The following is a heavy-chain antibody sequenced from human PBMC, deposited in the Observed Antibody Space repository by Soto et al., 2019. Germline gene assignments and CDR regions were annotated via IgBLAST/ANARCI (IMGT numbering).Heavy chain of an antibody. CDR3: ARGSSGWYELDS. J-gene: IGHJ4*02. Sequence: EVQLVQSGGGLVQPGGSLRLSSSVSGFTLTSYDMHWFRQVSGRGLEWVSSIGIAGATTYPGSVLGRFTIFRDSAENSLFLQMNSLIAEDTAVYYCARGSSGWYELDSWGQGARVTVSS. CDR2: IGIAGAT. D-gene: IGHD6-19*01. CDR1: GFTLTSYD. V-gene: IGHV3-13*01.